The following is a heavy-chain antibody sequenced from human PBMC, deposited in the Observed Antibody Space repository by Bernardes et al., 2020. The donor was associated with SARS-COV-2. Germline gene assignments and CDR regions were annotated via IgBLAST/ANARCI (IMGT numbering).Heavy chain of an antibody. CDR2: ISAYNGDT. CDR1: GYTFSSYG. J-gene: IGHJ4*02. CDR3: ARDRRLVMAHHGTYYFDY. V-gene: IGHV1-18*01. Sequence: ASVKVSCQASGYTFSSYGISWVRQAPGQGLEWVGWISAYNGDTDHAQRFQGRITLTTDTSTSTAYMELRSLRSDDTAVYYCARDRRLVMAHHGTYYFDYWGQGTRITVSS. D-gene: IGHD1-1*01.